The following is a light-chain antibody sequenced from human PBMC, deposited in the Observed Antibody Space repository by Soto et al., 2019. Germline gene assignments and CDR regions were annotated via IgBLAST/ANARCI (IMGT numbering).Light chain of an antibody. Sequence: QTVVTQPPSVSGAPGQRVTISCTGSSSNIGAGYDVHWYQHLPGTAPKLLIYGISNRPSGVPDRFSSSKSGTSASLAITGLQADDEADYYCQSYDSSLSGVVFGGGTKLTVL. J-gene: IGLJ3*02. CDR2: GIS. CDR3: QSYDSSLSGVV. V-gene: IGLV1-40*01. CDR1: SSNIGAGYD.